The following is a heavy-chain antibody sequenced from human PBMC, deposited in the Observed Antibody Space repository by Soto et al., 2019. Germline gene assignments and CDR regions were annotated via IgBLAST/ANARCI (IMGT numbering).Heavy chain of an antibody. J-gene: IGHJ4*02. D-gene: IGHD3-22*01. CDR1: GFTFSSYA. CDR3: AKVRDSSGYYSNPSFDY. CDR2: ISGRGGST. V-gene: IGHV3-23*01. Sequence: PGGSLRLSCAASGFTFSSYAMSWVRQAPGKGLEWVSVISGRGGSTYYADSVKGRFTISRDNSKNTLYLQMNSLRAEDTAVYYCAKVRDSSGYYSNPSFDYWGQGTLVTVSS.